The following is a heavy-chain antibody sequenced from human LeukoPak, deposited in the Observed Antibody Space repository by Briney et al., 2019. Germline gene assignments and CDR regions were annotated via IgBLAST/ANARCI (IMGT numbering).Heavy chain of an antibody. Sequence: SETLSLTCAVYGGSFSGYYWSWIRQPPGKGLEWIGEINHSGSTNYNPSLKSRVTISVDTPKNQFSLKLSSVTAADTAVYYCARLRVIVGATNDFDYWGQGTLVTVSS. D-gene: IGHD1-26*01. V-gene: IGHV4-34*01. CDR2: INHSGST. CDR1: GGSFSGYY. CDR3: ARLRVIVGATNDFDY. J-gene: IGHJ4*02.